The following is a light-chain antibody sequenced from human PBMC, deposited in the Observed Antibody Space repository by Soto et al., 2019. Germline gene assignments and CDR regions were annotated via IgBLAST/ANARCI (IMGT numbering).Light chain of an antibody. J-gene: IGLJ1*01. CDR2: EVS. Sequence: QSVLTQPASVSGSPGQSITISCTGSSADIGSHDYVSWYQQHPGKVPKLVIYEVSNRPSGVSNRFSGSKSGNTASLAISGLQAEDEADYYCSPYTSSSTYVFGTGTKVTVL. CDR3: SPYTSSSTYV. V-gene: IGLV2-14*01. CDR1: SADIGSHDY.